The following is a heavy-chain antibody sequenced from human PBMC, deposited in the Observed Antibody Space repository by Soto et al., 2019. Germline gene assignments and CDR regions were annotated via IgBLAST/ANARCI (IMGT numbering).Heavy chain of an antibody. CDR2: ISGSGGST. J-gene: IGHJ6*02. CDR3: AKGWEWLRGMDV. Sequence: EVQLLESGGGLVQPGGSLRLSCAASGFSFSSYAMSWVRQAPGKGLEWVSAISGSGGSTYYADSVKGRFTISRDNSKNTLYLEMNSRRAEDTAVYYCAKGWEWLRGMDVGGQGTTVTVS. V-gene: IGHV3-23*01. CDR1: GFSFSSYA. D-gene: IGHD3-3*01.